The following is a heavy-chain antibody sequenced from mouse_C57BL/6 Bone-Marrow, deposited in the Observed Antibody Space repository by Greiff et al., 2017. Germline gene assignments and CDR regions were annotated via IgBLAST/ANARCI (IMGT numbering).Heavy chain of an antibody. Sequence: VKVVESGAELVRPGTSVKVSCKASGYAFTNYLIEWVKQRPGQGLEWIGVINPGSGGTNYNEKFKGKATLTADKSSSTAYMQLSSLTSEDSAVYFCATIYYDYDVFDYWGQGTTLTVSS. CDR1: GYAFTNYL. D-gene: IGHD2-4*01. J-gene: IGHJ2*01. CDR3: ATIYYDYDVFDY. V-gene: IGHV1-54*01. CDR2: INPGSGGT.